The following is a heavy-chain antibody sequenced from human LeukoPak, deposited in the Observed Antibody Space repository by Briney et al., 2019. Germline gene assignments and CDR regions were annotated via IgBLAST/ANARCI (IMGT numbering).Heavy chain of an antibody. V-gene: IGHV3-21*01. CDR3: ARESSSGWYTQMVPPDY. D-gene: IGHD6-19*01. CDR1: GFTFSSYS. J-gene: IGHJ4*02. CDR2: ISSSSSYI. Sequence: GGSLRLSCAASGFTFSSYSMNWVRQAPGKGLEWVSSISSSSSYIYYADSVKGRFTISRDNAKNSLYLQMHSLRAEDTAVYYCARESSSGWYTQMVPPDYWGQGTLVTVSS.